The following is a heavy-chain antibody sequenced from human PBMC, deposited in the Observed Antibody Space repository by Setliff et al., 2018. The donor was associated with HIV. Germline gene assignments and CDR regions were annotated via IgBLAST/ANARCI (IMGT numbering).Heavy chain of an antibody. CDR2: IYHSGST. J-gene: IGHJ4*02. CDR3: ARYKGFDYDTSGPHFDD. D-gene: IGHD3-22*01. Sequence: PSETLSLTCAVSGGSISSNKWWSWVRQPPGKGLEWIGEIYHSGSTNYNPSLQSRITMSVETSMNQFSLRLTSVTAADTALYYCARYKGFDYDTSGPHFDDWGQGTLVTVSS. CDR1: GGSISSNKW. V-gene: IGHV4-4*02.